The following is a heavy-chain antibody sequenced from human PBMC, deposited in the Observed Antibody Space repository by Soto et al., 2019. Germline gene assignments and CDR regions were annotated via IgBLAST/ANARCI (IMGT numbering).Heavy chain of an antibody. D-gene: IGHD6-13*01. V-gene: IGHV4-31*03. CDR1: GGSISSGGYY. CDR3: ARDKRSWYNWFDP. CDR2: IYYSGST. J-gene: IGHJ5*02. Sequence: QVQLQESGPGLVKPSQTLSLTCTVSGGSISSGGYYWSWIRQHPGKGLEWIGYIYYSGSTYYNPSLKSRVTISVDTSKNQFALKLRSVTAADTAVYYCARDKRSWYNWFDPWGQGTLVTVSS.